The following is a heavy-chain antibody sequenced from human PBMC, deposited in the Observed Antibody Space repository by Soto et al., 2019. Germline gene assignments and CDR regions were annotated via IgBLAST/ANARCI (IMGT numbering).Heavy chain of an antibody. CDR3: ARDLKEYCSDGKCNWFDP. V-gene: IGHV4-59*01. J-gene: IGHJ5*02. CDR2: IYYSGST. D-gene: IGHD2-15*01. Sequence: SELMPLPCTVSGGSISSYYWRWVRQPPGKGLEWIGYIYYSGSTNYNPSLKSRVTISVDTSKNQFSLQVRSATAADAAVYYCARDLKEYCSDGKCNWFDPWGKGTLVTVSS. CDR1: GGSISSYY.